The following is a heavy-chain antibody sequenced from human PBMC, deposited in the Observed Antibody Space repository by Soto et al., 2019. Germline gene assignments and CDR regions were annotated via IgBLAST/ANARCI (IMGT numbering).Heavy chain of an antibody. CDR3: ARDVGDTGD. CDR1: GYTFTSYA. V-gene: IGHV1-3*01. Sequence: QVQLVQSGAEVKKPGASVKVSCKASGYTFTSYAMHWVRQAPGQRLEGMGWINAGNGNTKYSQKFQGRVTITRDTSASTAYRELSSLRSDDTAVYYCARDVGDTGDWGQGILVTVSS. CDR2: INAGNGNT. D-gene: IGHD1-26*01. J-gene: IGHJ4*02.